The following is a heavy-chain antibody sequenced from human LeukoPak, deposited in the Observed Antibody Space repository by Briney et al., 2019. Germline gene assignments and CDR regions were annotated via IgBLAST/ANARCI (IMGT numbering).Heavy chain of an antibody. Sequence: PGGSLRLSCAASGITFSGAYMTWVRQAPGKGLEWLANINPDGREKSYVDSVKGRFTISRDNAKDSLYLQMNSLRAEDTAVYYCATDGRSSGWYGFDYWGQGILVTASS. D-gene: IGHD6-19*01. CDR3: ATDGRSSGWYGFDY. CDR2: INPDGREK. V-gene: IGHV3-7*02. CDR1: GITFSGAY. J-gene: IGHJ4*02.